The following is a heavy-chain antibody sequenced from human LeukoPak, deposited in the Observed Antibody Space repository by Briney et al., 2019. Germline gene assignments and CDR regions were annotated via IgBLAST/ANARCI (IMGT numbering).Heavy chain of an antibody. D-gene: IGHD6-6*01. CDR1: GFTFSSYA. J-gene: IGHJ4*02. V-gene: IGHV3-30-3*01. CDR3: AREVAGGYSSSYIDY. CDR2: ISYDGSNK. Sequence: GRSLRLSCAASGFTFSSYAMHWVRQAPGKGLEWVAVISYDGSNKYYADSVKGRFTISRDNSKNTLYLQMNSLRAEDTAVYYCAREVAGGYSSSYIDYWGQGTLVTVSS.